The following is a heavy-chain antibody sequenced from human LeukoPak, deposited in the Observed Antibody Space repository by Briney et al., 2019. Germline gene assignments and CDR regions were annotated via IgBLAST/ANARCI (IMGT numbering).Heavy chain of an antibody. Sequence: GGSLRLSCAASGSTFSSYWMHWVRQVPGKGLVRVARINPGGSSITYADSVKGRFTISRDNAKNTLYLQMDSLRAEDTGVYYCARSNQADDYWGQGTLVTVSS. V-gene: IGHV3-74*01. CDR2: INPGGSSI. J-gene: IGHJ4*02. D-gene: IGHD1-14*01. CDR1: GSTFSSYW. CDR3: ARSNQADDY.